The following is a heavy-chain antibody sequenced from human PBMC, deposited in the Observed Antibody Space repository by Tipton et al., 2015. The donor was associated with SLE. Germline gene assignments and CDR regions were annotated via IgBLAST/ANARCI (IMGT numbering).Heavy chain of an antibody. CDR3: ARHGYSSSWDEAFDI. D-gene: IGHD6-13*01. CDR1: GYSFTSYW. CDR2: IYPGDSDT. J-gene: IGHJ3*02. Sequence: QLVQSGAEVKKPGESLKISCKGSGYSFTSYWIGWVRQMPGKGLEWMGIIYPGDSDTRYSPSFQGQVTISADKSISTAYLEWSSLKASDTAMYYCARHGYSSSWDEAFDIWGQGTMVTGSS. V-gene: IGHV5-51*01.